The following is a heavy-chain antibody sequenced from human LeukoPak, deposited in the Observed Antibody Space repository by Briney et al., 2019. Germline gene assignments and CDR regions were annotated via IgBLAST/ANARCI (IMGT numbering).Heavy chain of an antibody. Sequence: KPSETLSLTCTVSGGSISSSRYYWAWIRQSPGKGLEWIGSLYYSGSAYYNPSLKSRVTTSVDTSKSQFSLRLSSVTAADTAVYYCARQSRVRSLSSSIYFDYWGQGTLVTVSS. CDR1: GGSISSSRYY. CDR3: ARQSRVRSLSSSIYFDY. J-gene: IGHJ4*02. V-gene: IGHV4-39*01. D-gene: IGHD6-13*01. CDR2: LYYSGSA.